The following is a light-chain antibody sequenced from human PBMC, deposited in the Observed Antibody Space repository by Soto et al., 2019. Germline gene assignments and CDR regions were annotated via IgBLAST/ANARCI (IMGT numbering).Light chain of an antibody. J-gene: IGLJ1*01. CDR2: TND. Sequence: QSVLTQPPSASGTPGQRVTISCSGSSSNIGRDYVYWYQQLPGTAPKLLIYTNDQRPSGVPDRFSGSKSGTSASLAISGLRSEDEADYYCSSYTSSSTLFGTGTKLTVL. V-gene: IGLV1-47*02. CDR3: SSYTSSSTL. CDR1: SSNIGRDY.